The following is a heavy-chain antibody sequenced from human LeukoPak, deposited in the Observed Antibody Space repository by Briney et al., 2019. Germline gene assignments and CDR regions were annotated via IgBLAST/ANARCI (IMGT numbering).Heavy chain of an antibody. CDR1: GFTVSNKY. V-gene: IGHV3-53*01. CDR3: ARDIRSGQGGFDY. CDR2: LYNAGST. D-gene: IGHD2-15*01. J-gene: IGHJ4*02. Sequence: GGSLRLSCVASGFTVSNKYMSWVRQAPGKGLEWVSVLYNAGSTYYADSVKGRFIISRDNAKNSLYLQMNSLRAEDTAVYYCARDIRSGQGGFDYWGQGTLVTVSS.